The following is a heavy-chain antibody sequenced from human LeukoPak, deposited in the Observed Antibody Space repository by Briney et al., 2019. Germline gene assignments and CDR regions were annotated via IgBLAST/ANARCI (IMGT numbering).Heavy chain of an antibody. D-gene: IGHD3-10*01. Sequence: GASVKVSCKASESGYSFTGYHLHWVRQAPGQGLEWMGWINPNSGGTKYAQKFQGRVTITADKSTSTAYMELSSLRSEDTAVYYCARDAVGGTMVRGVIPYYYYMDVWGKGTTVTVSS. CDR3: ARDAVGGTMVRGVIPYYYYMDV. V-gene: IGHV1-2*02. J-gene: IGHJ6*03. CDR1: ESGYSFTGYH. CDR2: INPNSGGT.